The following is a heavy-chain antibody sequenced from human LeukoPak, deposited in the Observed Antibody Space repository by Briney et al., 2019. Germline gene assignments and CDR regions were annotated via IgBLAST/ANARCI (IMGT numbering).Heavy chain of an antibody. CDR1: GFTFSSYW. J-gene: IGHJ4*02. CDR2: IASDGSST. D-gene: IGHD4-23*01. CDR3: ARGRPHGNDY. Sequence: GGSLRLSCAASGFTFSSYWMNWVRHAPGKGLVRVSRIASDGSSTTYADSVKGRFSISRDNAKNTLYLQMNSLRVEDTAVYYCARGRPHGNDYWGRGTLVTVSS. V-gene: IGHV3-74*01.